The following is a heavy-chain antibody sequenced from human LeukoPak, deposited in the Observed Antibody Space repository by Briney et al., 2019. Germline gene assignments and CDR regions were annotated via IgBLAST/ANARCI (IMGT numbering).Heavy chain of an antibody. V-gene: IGHV4-38-2*02. D-gene: IGHD4-17*01. J-gene: IGHJ4*02. Sequence: SETLSLTCTVSVYSISSGYYWGWIQQPPGKGLEWIGNIYHSGSTYYNPSLKSRVTISLDTSKNQFSLKLSSVTAADTAMYYCARGMTTVTPFDYWGQGTLVTVSS. CDR2: IYHSGST. CDR3: ARGMTTVTPFDY. CDR1: VYSISSGYY.